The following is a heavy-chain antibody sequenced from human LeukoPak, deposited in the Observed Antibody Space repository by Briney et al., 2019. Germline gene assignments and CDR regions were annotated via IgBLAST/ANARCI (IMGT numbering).Heavy chain of an antibody. CDR1: GYTFTGHF. CDR2: INSNSGGT. D-gene: IGHD6-13*01. Sequence: GASVKVSCKASGYTFTGHFMHWVRQAPGQGLEWMGWINSNSGGTNYAQKFQGRVTMTRDTSISTAYMEVSRLISDDTAVYYCARADSSSWYWFDPWGQGTLVTVSS. V-gene: IGHV1-2*02. J-gene: IGHJ5*02. CDR3: ARADSSSWYWFDP.